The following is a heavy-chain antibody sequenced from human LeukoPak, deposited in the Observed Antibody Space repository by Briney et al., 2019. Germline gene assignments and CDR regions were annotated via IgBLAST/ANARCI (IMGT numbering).Heavy chain of an antibody. J-gene: IGHJ3*02. CDR1: GGSISSYF. CDR3: AGSSLQLYSQLISVDAFDI. V-gene: IGHV4-59*01. D-gene: IGHD2-2*02. CDR2: ISYNGRT. Sequence: KPSETLSLTCTVSGGSISSYFWSWIRQPPGKGLEWIGYISYNGRTNYNPSLKSRVIISVDTSKSQLSLNLSSVTAADTAVYYCAGSSLQLYSQLISVDAFDIWGQGTMVTVSS.